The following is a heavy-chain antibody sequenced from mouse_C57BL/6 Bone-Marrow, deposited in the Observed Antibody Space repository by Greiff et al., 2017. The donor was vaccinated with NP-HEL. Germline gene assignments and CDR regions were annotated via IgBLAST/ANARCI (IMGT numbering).Heavy chain of an antibody. CDR3: ARESLYCGTLYYFDY. Sequence: EVQLQQSGPGLVKPSQTVFLTCTVTGISITTGNYRWSWIRPFPGNKLEGIGYIYYSGTNTSNTFLTSRTTTTRDTPKNQFFLEMNSLTAEDTATYYCARESLYCGTLYYFDYWGQGTTLTVSS. V-gene: IGHV3-5*01. CDR1: GISITTGNYR. D-gene: IGHD1-1*01. J-gene: IGHJ2*01. CDR2: IYYSGTN.